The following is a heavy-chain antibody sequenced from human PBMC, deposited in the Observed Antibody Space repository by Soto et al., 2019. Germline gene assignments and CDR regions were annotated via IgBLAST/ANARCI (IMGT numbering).Heavy chain of an antibody. V-gene: IGHV3-23*01. J-gene: IGHJ6*03. CDR2: ISGSGGST. CDR3: AKCGSGDYSNYMDV. D-gene: IGHD4-4*01. CDR1: GFTFSSYA. Sequence: GGSLRLSCAASGFTFSSYAMSWVRQAPGKGLEWVSAISGSGGSTYYVASVKGRFTISRDNSKNTLYLQMNSLGAEDTAVYYCAKCGSGDYSNYMDVWGKGTTVTVSS.